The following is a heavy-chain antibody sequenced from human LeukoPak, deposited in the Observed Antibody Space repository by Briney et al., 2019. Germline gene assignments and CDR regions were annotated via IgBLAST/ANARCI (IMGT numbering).Heavy chain of an antibody. CDR1: GYTFTSYG. J-gene: IGHJ5*02. D-gene: IGHD3-22*01. V-gene: IGHV1-2*02. CDR3: ARGSAVVIPYNWFDP. Sequence: ASVKVSCKASGYTFTSYGISWVRQAPGQGLEWMGWINPNSGGTNYAQKFQGRVTMTRDASISTAYMELSRLRSDDTAVYYCARGSAVVIPYNWFDPWGQGTLVTVSS. CDR2: INPNSGGT.